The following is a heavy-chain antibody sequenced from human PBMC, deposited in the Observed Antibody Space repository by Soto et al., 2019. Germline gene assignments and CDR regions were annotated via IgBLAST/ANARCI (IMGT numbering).Heavy chain of an antibody. D-gene: IGHD3-10*01. CDR1: GYGFTSYW. V-gene: IGHV5-51*01. CDR2: IYAGDTET. CDR3: ARHRRDYPFDI. Sequence: PGASLKISCKGPGYGFTSYWSGWVRQMPGKGLGWMGIIYAGDTETRYSPSFQGLVTISADKSIRTAYLQWSRLKASDTAMYYSARHRRDYPFDIWGQGTMVTVSS. J-gene: IGHJ3*02.